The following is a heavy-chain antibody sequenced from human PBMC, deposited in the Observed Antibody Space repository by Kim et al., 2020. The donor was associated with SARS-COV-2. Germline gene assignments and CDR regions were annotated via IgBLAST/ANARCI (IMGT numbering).Heavy chain of an antibody. CDR3: ARGGRGYSSGWSRYNWFDP. D-gene: IGHD6-19*01. J-gene: IGHJ5*02. CDR1: GGSFSGYY. V-gene: IGHV4-34*01. CDR2: INHSGST. Sequence: SETLSLTCAVYGGSFSGYYWSWIRQPPGKGLEWIGEINHSGSTNYNPSLKSRVTISVDTSKNQFSLKLSSVTAADTAVYYCARGGRGYSSGWSRYNWFDPWGQGTLVTVSS.